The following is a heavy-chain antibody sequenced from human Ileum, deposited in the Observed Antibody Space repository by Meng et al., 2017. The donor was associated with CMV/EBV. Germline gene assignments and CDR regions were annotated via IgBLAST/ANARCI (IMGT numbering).Heavy chain of an antibody. D-gene: IGHD3-9*01. CDR2: ISSSGSWI. Sequence: GESLKISCAASGFTFSSYAMNWVRQAPGKGLEWVSSISSSGSWIYYADSVKGRFTISRDNAKNSLYLQMNSLRPEDTAVYYCVSEPYDTLTGLPGWYFDTWGQGALVTVSS. V-gene: IGHV3-21*06. J-gene: IGHJ4*02. CDR1: GFTFSSYA. CDR3: VSEPYDTLTGLPGWYFDT.